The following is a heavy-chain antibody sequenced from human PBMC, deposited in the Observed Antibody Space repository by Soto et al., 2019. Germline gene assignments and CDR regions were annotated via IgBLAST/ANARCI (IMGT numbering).Heavy chain of an antibody. CDR1: RGPISPYY. V-gene: IGHV4-59*01. CDR2: IAYTGST. CDR3: ARFSAPGSGLNWFAP. J-gene: IGHJ5*02. D-gene: IGHD3-3*01. Sequence: PSETLSLTCTVSRGPISPYYWSWIRQPPGEGLEWIGYIAYTGSTNYNPSLKSRVTISVDTSKNQLSLKLSSVTAADTAVYYCARFSAPGSGLNWFAPWGQGTLVTVSS.